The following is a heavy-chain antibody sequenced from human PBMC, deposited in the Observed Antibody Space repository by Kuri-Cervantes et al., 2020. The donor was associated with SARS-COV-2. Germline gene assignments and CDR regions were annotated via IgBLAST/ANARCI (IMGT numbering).Heavy chain of an antibody. D-gene: IGHD4-17*01. CDR2: TNHSGST. Sequence: SQTLSLTCAVYGGSFSGYYWSWIRQPPGKGLEWIGETNHSGSTNYNPSLKSRVTISVDTSKNQFSLKLSSVTAADTAVYYCAGAYGDNGLGFDYWGQGTLVTVSS. V-gene: IGHV4-34*01. J-gene: IGHJ4*02. CDR1: GGSFSGYY. CDR3: AGAYGDNGLGFDY.